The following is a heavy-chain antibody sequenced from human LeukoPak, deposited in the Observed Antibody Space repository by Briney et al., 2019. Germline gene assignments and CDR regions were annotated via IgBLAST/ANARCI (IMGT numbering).Heavy chain of an antibody. J-gene: IGHJ4*02. CDR2: IKGKPDGGTA. D-gene: IGHD5-24*01. V-gene: IGHV3-15*05. CDR1: GLTFANAR. CDR3: STDRD. Sequence: GGSLRVSCAASGLTFANARMNWVRQAPGKGLEWVGRIKGKPDGGTADYAASVMARFIISRDDSKNTVYLQMNSLREEDSGLYFCSTDRDWGQGTLVAVSS.